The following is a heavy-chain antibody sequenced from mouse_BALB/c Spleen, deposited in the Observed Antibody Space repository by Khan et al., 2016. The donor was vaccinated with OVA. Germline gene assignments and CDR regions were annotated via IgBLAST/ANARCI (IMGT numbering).Heavy chain of an antibody. CDR1: GFTFSNFG. J-gene: IGHJ2*01. CDR2: ISGDSNTI. Sequence: EVQLVESGGGLVQPGGSRKLSCAASGFTFSNFGMHWIRQAPEKGLEWVAYISGDSNTIYYADTVKGRLTISRDNPRNTLFLQMTSLRSEDTAMYYCARSYFYGYYFDQWGQGTTLTVS. D-gene: IGHD1-1*01. V-gene: IGHV5-17*02. CDR3: ARSYFYGYYFDQ.